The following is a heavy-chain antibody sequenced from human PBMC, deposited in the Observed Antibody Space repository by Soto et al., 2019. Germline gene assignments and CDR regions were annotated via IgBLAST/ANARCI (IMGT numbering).Heavy chain of an antibody. J-gene: IGHJ4*02. CDR2: IYDSGST. CDR3: ARSSRSYFDY. Sequence: SETLSLTCPVSGGSISKSGYFWSWTRQHPGRGLEWIGYIYDSGSTYYNPSLKSRDSLSVDTSKNQFSLNLTSVTAEDAAMYYCARSSRSYFDYWGQGTLVTVSS. V-gene: IGHV4-31*03. CDR1: GGSISKSGYF.